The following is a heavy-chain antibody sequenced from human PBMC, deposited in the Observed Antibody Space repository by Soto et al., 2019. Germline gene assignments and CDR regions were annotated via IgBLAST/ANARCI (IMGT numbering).Heavy chain of an antibody. CDR3: ARDLSRGITMIALEIHY. V-gene: IGHV3-30*04. J-gene: IGHJ4*02. CDR2: ISYDGSNK. CDR1: GFTFSNYA. D-gene: IGHD3-22*01. Sequence: QVHLVESGGGVVQPGRSLRLPCAASGFTFSNYAIHWVRQAPGKGLELVAIISYDGSNKYYAESVKGRFTISRDNPRNTVYLQMSSLTTEDTAVYYCARDLSRGITMIALEIHYWGQGTLVTVSS.